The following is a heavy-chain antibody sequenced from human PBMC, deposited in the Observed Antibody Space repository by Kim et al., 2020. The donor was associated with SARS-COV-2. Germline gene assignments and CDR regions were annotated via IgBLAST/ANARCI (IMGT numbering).Heavy chain of an antibody. CDR1: GGSISTYY. V-gene: IGHV4-59*01. J-gene: IGHJ2*01. CDR3: ARDKAADSPFHWSFDL. CDR2: ISYSGTT. D-gene: IGHD6-25*01. Sequence: SETLSLTCTVSGGSISTYYWSWIRQSPGKGLEWIAYISYSGTTDYNPSLKSRVTMSVDTSKNQFSLKLSSVTAADTAVYFCARDKAADSPFHWSFDLWGR.